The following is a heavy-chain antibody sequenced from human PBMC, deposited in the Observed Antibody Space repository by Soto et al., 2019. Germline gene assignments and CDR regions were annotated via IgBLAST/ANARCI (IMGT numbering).Heavy chain of an antibody. CDR2: VSSDGSIT. J-gene: IGHJ4*02. CDR1: GLTCSHHG. CDR3: AKESDYYSNSKWSFDS. D-gene: IGHD2-21*01. Sequence: PGGSIRVSCAASGLTCSHHGRHWVRQATGKGLEWLTVVSSDGSITYDADSVRGRFAISRDNSKNTLYLHMNSLRTEDTAVYYCAKESDYYSNSKWSFDSWGQGILVTVSS. V-gene: IGHV3-30*18.